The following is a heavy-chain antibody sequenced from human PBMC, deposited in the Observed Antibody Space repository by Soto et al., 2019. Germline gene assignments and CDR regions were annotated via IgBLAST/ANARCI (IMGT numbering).Heavy chain of an antibody. Sequence: GASVKVSCKASGYTFTSYGISWVRQAPGQGLEWMGWISAYNGNTNYAQKLQGRVTMTTDTSTSTAYMELRSLRSDDTAVYYCARESHYYGSGSANYGMDVWGQGTTVTVPS. J-gene: IGHJ6*02. CDR2: ISAYNGNT. D-gene: IGHD3-10*01. CDR3: ARESHYYGSGSANYGMDV. CDR1: GYTFTSYG. V-gene: IGHV1-18*01.